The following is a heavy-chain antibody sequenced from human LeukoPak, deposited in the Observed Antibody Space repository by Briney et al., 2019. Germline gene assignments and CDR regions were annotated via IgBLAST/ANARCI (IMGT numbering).Heavy chain of an antibody. V-gene: IGHV1-69*05. D-gene: IGHD1-7*01. CDR2: IIPIFGTA. CDR3: AREKTGTTFRNAFDI. Sequence: SVKVSCKASGGTFSSYAISWVRQAPGQGLEWMGGIIPIFGTANYAQKFQGRVTITTDESTSTAYMELSSLRSEDTAVYYCAREKTGTTFRNAFDIWGQGTMVTVSS. J-gene: IGHJ3*02. CDR1: GGTFSSYA.